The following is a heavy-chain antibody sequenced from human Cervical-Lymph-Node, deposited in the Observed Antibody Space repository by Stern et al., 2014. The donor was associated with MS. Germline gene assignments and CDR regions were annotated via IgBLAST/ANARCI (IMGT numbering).Heavy chain of an antibody. V-gene: IGHV1-18*01. CDR2: ISAYNCNT. J-gene: IGHJ4*02. CDR1: GYTFTDYG. D-gene: IGHD6-6*01. Sequence: QVQLVQSGAEVRKPGASVKVSCKASGYTFTDYGITWVRQAPGQGLEWMGWISAYNCNTNYAQMLQGRVTMTTDKSTSTAYMQLRSLNSDDTAVYFCARSSFSNSSLFDFWGQGTLLTVSS. CDR3: ARSSFSNSSLFDF.